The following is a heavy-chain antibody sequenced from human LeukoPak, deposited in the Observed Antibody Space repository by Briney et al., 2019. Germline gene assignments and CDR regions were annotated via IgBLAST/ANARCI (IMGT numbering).Heavy chain of an antibody. Sequence: PSETLSLTCTVSGGSISSYYWSWIRQPPGKGLEWIGYIYYSGSTNYNPSLKSRVTISVDTSKNQFSLKLSSVTAADTAVYYCARHRSSGDPQYFQHWGQGTLVTVSS. D-gene: IGHD6-19*01. CDR1: GGSISSYY. J-gene: IGHJ1*01. CDR3: ARHRSSGDPQYFQH. V-gene: IGHV4-59*08. CDR2: IYYSGST.